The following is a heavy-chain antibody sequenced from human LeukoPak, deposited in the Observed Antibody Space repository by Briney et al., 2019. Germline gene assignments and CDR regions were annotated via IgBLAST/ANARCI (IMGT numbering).Heavy chain of an antibody. CDR2: IYSSGTT. J-gene: IGHJ4*02. D-gene: IGHD3-22*01. CDR3: ARSPYDSSGYYPYYFDY. V-gene: IGHV4-59*01. Sequence: SETLSLTCIVSGGSINNYYWNWIRQPPGKGLEWIGHIYSSGTTNYNPSLKSRVTISVDTSKNQFSLKLSSVTAADTAVYYCARSPYDSSGYYPYYFDYWGQGTLVTVSS. CDR1: GGSINNYY.